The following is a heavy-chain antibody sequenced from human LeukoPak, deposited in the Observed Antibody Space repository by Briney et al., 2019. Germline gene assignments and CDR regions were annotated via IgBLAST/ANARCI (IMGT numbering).Heavy chain of an antibody. Sequence: GGSLRLSCAASGFTFDDYAMHWVRQAPAKGLEWVSLISGDGGSTYYADSGKGPLTIYRDKSKNSLYLQMNRLRTEDTALYYCAKDRRSGPYYFDYWGQGTLVTVSS. CDR2: ISGDGGST. CDR3: AKDRRSGPYYFDY. D-gene: IGHD6-19*01. CDR1: GFTFDDYA. V-gene: IGHV3-43*02. J-gene: IGHJ4*02.